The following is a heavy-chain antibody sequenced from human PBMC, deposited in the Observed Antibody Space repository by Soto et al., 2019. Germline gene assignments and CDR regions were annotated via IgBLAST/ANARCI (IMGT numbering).Heavy chain of an antibody. CDR2: ISVYNGNT. J-gene: IGHJ4*02. CDR3: ARAHHYYDSSGYYAY. V-gene: IGHV1-18*01. Sequence: ISWVRQAPGQGLEWMVWISVYNGNTNYAQKLQGRVTMTTDTSTSTAYMELRSLRSDDTAVYYCARAHHYYDSSGYYAYWGQGTLVTVSS. D-gene: IGHD3-22*01.